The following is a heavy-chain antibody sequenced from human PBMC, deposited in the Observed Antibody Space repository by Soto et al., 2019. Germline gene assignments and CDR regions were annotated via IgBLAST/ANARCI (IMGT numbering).Heavy chain of an antibody. CDR2: IYYSGGT. CDR1: GGSLRTHY. J-gene: IGHJ4*02. D-gene: IGHD2-15*01. Sequence: SETLSLTCTVSGGSLRTHYWSLIRQPPGKGLEWIGYIYYSGGTNYNPSLKSRIALSVDTSKNQISLTLRSVTAADTAIYYCARLYCSGRMGGEFDYWGKGSLVPVSS. V-gene: IGHV4-59*11. CDR3: ARLYCSGRMGGEFDY.